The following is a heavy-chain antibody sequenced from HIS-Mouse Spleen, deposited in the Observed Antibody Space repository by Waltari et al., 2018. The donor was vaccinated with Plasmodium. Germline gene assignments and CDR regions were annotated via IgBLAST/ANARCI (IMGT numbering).Heavy chain of an antibody. CDR2: INHSGST. J-gene: IGHJ3*02. CDR1: GGSFSGYY. CDR3: ARAPIRDAFDI. D-gene: IGHD3-9*01. Sequence: QVQLQQWGAGLLKPSETLSLTCAVYGGSFSGYYWSWIRQPPGKGLGWLGEINHSGSTNDNPSRKSRVTISVDTSKNQFSLKLSSVTAADTAVYYCARAPIRDAFDIWGQGTMVTVSS. V-gene: IGHV4-34*01.